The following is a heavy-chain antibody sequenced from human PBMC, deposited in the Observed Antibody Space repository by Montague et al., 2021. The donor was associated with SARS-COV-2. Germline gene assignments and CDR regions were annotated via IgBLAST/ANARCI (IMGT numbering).Heavy chain of an antibody. CDR3: AKVFCSSGICHHTRAKYHGMDV. J-gene: IGHJ6*02. CDR2: IWYDGTDK. D-gene: IGHD2-8*02. V-gene: IGHV3-33*06. Sequence: SLRLSCAASGFTFRYYGMHWVRQAPGKGLEWVALIWYDGTDKDYVDSVKGRFTISRNNSRNTLYLQMNSLRAEDTAVYYCAKVFCSSGICHHTRAKYHGMDVWGQGTTVTVSS. CDR1: GFTFRYYG.